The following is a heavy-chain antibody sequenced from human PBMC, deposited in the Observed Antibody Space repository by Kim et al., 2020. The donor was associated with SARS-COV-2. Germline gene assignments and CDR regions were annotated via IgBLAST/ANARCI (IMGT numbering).Heavy chain of an antibody. J-gene: IGHJ4*02. CDR1: GGSISSGDYY. CDR2: NYYSGST. CDR3: ASVGGIAVAGTYYFYY. D-gene: IGHD6-19*01. Sequence: SETLSLTCTVSGGSISSGDYYWSWIRQPPGKGLEWIGYNYYSGSTYYNPSLKSRVTISVDTSKNQFSLKLSSVTAADTAVYFNASVGGIAVAGTYYFYYWGQGTPVTGSS. V-gene: IGHV4-30-4*01.